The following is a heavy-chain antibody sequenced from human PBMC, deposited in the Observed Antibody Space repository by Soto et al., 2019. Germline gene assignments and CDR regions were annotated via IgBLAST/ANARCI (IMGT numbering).Heavy chain of an antibody. CDR1: GFTFSSYW. D-gene: IGHD3-16*01. J-gene: IGHJ4*02. CDR2: INLDGSIT. Sequence: EVQLVESGGGLVQPGGSLRLSCAASGFTFSSYWMHWVRQAPGKGLVWVSHINLDGSITAYADSVKGRFTTSRDNAKNTLYLQMNTLRAEDTVVYYCARGRGGAFDFWGQGTLVTVSS. V-gene: IGHV3-74*01. CDR3: ARGRGGAFDF.